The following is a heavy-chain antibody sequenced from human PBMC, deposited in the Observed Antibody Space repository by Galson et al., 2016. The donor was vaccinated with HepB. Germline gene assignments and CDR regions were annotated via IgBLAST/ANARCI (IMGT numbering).Heavy chain of an antibody. CDR3: AKGDGGYYLVVDA. CDR1: GFTFADYA. D-gene: IGHD4-17*01. CDR2: ISGDGGGT. J-gene: IGHJ5*02. V-gene: IGHV3-43*02. Sequence: SLRLSCAASGFTFADYAMHWVRQVPGKGLEWVSLISGDGGGTYYAGSVKGRFTISRENSKTSLYLQMNTLRTEDTALYYCAKGDGGYYLVVDAWGQGTLVTVSS.